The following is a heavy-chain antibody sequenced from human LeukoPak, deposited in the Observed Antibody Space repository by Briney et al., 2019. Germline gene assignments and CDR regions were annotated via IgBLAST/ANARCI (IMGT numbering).Heavy chain of an antibody. Sequence: GGSLRLSCAASGFTFSSYWMSWVRQAPGKGLEWVANIKRDGSEKYYVDSVKGRFTISRDNAKNSLYLQMNSLRAEDTAVYYCAREVPLDDIVVVVPAAQGGYDAFDIWGQGTMVTVSS. V-gene: IGHV3-7*01. CDR3: AREVPLDDIVVVVPAAQGGYDAFDI. J-gene: IGHJ3*02. D-gene: IGHD2-2*01. CDR1: GFTFSSYW. CDR2: IKRDGSEK.